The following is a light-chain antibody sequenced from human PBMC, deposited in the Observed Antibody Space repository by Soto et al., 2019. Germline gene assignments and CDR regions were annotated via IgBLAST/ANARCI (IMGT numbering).Light chain of an antibody. J-gene: IGLJ1*01. CDR3: TSYAGSNTPYV. V-gene: IGLV2-8*01. CDR2: EVT. CDR1: SSDVGGYGY. Sequence: LTQPPSASGSPGQSVTISCTGTSSDVGGYGYVSWYQQHPGKAPKLMIFEVTKRPSGVPNRFSGSKSGNTASLTVSGLQAEDEADYYCTSYAGSNTPYVFGTGTKVTVL.